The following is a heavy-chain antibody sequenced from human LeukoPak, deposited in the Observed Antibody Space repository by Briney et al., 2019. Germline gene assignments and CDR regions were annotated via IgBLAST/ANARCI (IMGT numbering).Heavy chain of an antibody. CDR1: GGSISSSSYY. J-gene: IGHJ4*02. CDR2: IYYSGST. Sequence: SETLSLTCTVSGGSISSSSYYWGWIRQPPGKGLEWIGSIYYSGSTYYNPSLKSRVTISVDTSKNQFSLKLSSVTAADTAVYYCASYLSGWPMKYWGQGTLVTVSS. CDR3: ASYLSGWPMKY. V-gene: IGHV4-39*07. D-gene: IGHD6-19*01.